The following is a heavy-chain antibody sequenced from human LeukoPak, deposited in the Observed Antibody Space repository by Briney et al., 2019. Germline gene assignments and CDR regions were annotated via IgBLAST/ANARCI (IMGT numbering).Heavy chain of an antibody. CDR1: GYTFSSYW. D-gene: IGHD1-26*01. CDR2: IFPGDSST. J-gene: IGHJ6*02. CDR3: ARLLAKSDYYYYGMDV. V-gene: IGHV5-51*01. Sequence: GESLKISCKASGYTFSSYWIGWVREMPGKGLERRGIIFPGDSSTNYSPSFQGQVTISADKSISTAYLQWSSLKASDTAMYYCARLLAKSDYYYYGMDVWGQGTTVTVSS.